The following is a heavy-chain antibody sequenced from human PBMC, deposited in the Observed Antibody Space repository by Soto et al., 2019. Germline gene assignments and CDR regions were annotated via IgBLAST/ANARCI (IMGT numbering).Heavy chain of an antibody. CDR3: ARHSSSWYGGGDWFDP. D-gene: IGHD6-13*01. CDR2: ISSSSSTI. J-gene: IGHJ5*02. V-gene: IGHV3-48*02. CDR1: GFTFSSYS. Sequence: EVQLVESGGGLVQPGGSLRLSCAASGFTFSSYSMNWVRQAPGKGLEWVSYISSSSSTIYYADSVKGRFTISRDNAKNPLYLQMNSLGDEDTAVYYCARHSSSWYGGGDWFDPWGQGTLVTVSS.